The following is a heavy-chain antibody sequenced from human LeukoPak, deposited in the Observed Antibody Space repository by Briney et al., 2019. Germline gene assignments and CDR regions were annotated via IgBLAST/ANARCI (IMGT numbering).Heavy chain of an antibody. J-gene: IGHJ6*02. V-gene: IGHV1-69*13. CDR1: GGTFSSYA. Sequence: SVKVSCKASGGTFSSYAISWVRQAPGQGLEWMGGIIPIFGTANYAQKFQGRVTITADESTSTAYMELSSLRSEDTAVYYCARDRDGDYKPYYYYYGMDVWGQGTTVTVSS. CDR2: IIPIFGTA. D-gene: IGHD4-17*01. CDR3: ARDRDGDYKPYYYYYGMDV.